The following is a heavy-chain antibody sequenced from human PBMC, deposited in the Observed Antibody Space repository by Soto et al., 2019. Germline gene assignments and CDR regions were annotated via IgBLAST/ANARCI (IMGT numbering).Heavy chain of an antibody. J-gene: IGHJ3*02. CDR2: ISYDGSNK. CDR1: GFTFSSYG. Sequence: QVQLVESGGGVAQPGRSLRLSCAASGFTFSSYGMHWVRQAPGKGLEWVAVISYDGSNKYYADSVKGRFTISRDHSKNTLYLQMNSLRAEDTAVYYCAKGITVAIDAFDIWGQGTMVTVSS. V-gene: IGHV3-30*18. D-gene: IGHD4-17*01. CDR3: AKGITVAIDAFDI.